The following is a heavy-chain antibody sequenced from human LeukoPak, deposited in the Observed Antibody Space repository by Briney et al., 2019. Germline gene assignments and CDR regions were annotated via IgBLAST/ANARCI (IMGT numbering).Heavy chain of an antibody. D-gene: IGHD5-18*01. CDR2: INHSGST. Sequence: SETLSLTCAVYGGSFSGYYWSWIRQPPGKGLEWIGEINHSGSTNYNPSLKSRVTITVDPSKHQHTLRLGSVAAADKALYYCARGRRVPAMVTSFDYWGQGTLVTVSS. CDR1: GGSFSGYY. CDR3: ARGRRVPAMVTSFDY. J-gene: IGHJ4*02. V-gene: IGHV4-34*01.